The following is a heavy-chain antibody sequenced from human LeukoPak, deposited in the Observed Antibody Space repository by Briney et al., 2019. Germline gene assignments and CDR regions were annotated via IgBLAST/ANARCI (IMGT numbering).Heavy chain of an antibody. Sequence: GASVKVSCKASGYTFTSYGISWVRQAPGQGLEWMGWISAYNGNTNYAQKLQGRATMTTDTSTSTAYMELRSLRSDDTAVYYCARDPGRGGGGSLAFDIWGQGTMVTVSS. J-gene: IGHJ3*02. V-gene: IGHV1-18*01. D-gene: IGHD3-10*01. CDR2: ISAYNGNT. CDR1: GYTFTSYG. CDR3: ARDPGRGGGGSLAFDI.